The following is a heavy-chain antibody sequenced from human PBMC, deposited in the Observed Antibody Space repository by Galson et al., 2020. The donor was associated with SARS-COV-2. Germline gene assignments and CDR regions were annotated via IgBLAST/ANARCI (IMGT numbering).Heavy chain of an antibody. J-gene: IGHJ6*02. Sequence: SQTLSLTCNVSSGPISRGSYYWSWIRQPAGKGLEWIGRIYGSGSTNYNPSLKSRVTISADTSKNQFSLKLSSVTAADTAVYYCAREVTYLNRTYYYYGMDIWGQGTTVTVSS. D-gene: IGHD2-21*02. CDR2: IYGSGST. CDR1: SGPISRGSYY. CDR3: AREVTYLNRTYYYYGMDI. V-gene: IGHV4-61*02.